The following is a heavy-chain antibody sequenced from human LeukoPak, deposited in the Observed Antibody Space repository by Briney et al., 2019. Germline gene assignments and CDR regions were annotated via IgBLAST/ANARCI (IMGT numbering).Heavy chain of an antibody. Sequence: EASVKVSCTASGYTFTGYYMHWVRQAPGKGLEWMGGFDPEDGETIYAQKFQGRVTMTEDTSTDTAYMELSSLRSEDTAVYYCATGGAGELSLYPLGYWGQGTLVTVSS. CDR1: GYTFTGYY. CDR2: FDPEDGET. J-gene: IGHJ4*02. D-gene: IGHD3-16*02. CDR3: ATGGAGELSLYPLGY. V-gene: IGHV1-24*01.